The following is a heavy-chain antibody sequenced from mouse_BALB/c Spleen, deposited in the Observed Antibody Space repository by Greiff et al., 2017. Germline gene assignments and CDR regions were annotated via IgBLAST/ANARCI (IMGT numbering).Heavy chain of an antibody. CDR2: IYPGDGDT. J-gene: IGHJ2*01. D-gene: IGHD1-1*01. V-gene: IGHV1-87*01. CDR1: GYTFTSYW. Sequence: VQLQQSGAELARPGASVKLSCKASGYTFTSYWMQWVKQRPGQGLEWIGAIYPGDGDTRYTQKFKGKATLTADKSSSTAYMQLSSLASEDSAVYYCARGGFTTVVATDYWGQGTTLTVSS. CDR3: ARGGFTTVVATDY.